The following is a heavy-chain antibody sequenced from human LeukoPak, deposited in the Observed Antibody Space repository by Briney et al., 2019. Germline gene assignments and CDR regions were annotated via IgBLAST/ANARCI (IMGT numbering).Heavy chain of an antibody. Sequence: SETLSLTCAVYGGSFSGYYWTWIRQPPGKGLEWIGEINHSGTTNYNPSLKSRVTISVDTSKNQFSLKLSSVTAADTAVYYCARSRGYSYGTTFLDYWGQGTLVTVSS. V-gene: IGHV4-34*01. J-gene: IGHJ4*02. D-gene: IGHD5-18*01. CDR3: ARSRGYSYGTTFLDY. CDR2: INHSGTT. CDR1: GGSFSGYY.